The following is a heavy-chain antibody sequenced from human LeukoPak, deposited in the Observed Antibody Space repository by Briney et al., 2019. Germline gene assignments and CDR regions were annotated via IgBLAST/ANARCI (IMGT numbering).Heavy chain of an antibody. CDR3: AKELSSLYYDSSGHGDY. CDR1: GFTFSSYD. CDR2: IQYDGSNK. D-gene: IGHD3-22*01. V-gene: IGHV3-30*02. Sequence: PGGSLRLSCAASGFTFSSYDMHWVRQAPGKGLEWVAFIQYDGSNKYYADSVKGRFTISRDNSKNTLYLQMNSLRAEDTAVYYCAKELSSLYYDSSGHGDYWGQGTLVTVSS. J-gene: IGHJ4*02.